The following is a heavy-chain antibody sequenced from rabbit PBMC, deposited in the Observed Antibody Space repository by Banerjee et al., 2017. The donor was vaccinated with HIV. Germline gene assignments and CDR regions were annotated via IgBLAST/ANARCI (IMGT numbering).Heavy chain of an antibody. CDR3: ARDAGSGPYIDGYFSL. V-gene: IGHV1S21*01. CDR1: GFDFSRTG. D-gene: IGHD8-1*01. J-gene: IGHJ4*01. CDR2: IDLLFGTT. Sequence: DQLMESGGGLVQPGGSLKLSCKASGFDFSRTGVSWVRQAPGKGLEWIGYIDLLFGTTYYASWVNGRFTISKTSSTTVTLQMTSLTVADTATYFCARDAGSGPYIDGYFSLWGPGTLVTVS.